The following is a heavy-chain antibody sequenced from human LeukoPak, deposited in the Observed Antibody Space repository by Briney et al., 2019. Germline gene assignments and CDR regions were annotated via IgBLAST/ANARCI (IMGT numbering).Heavy chain of an antibody. J-gene: IGHJ4*02. Sequence: GGSLSLSCAASGFTFSDYYMSWIRQAPGKGLEWVSYISSSSSYTNYADSVKGRFTISRDNAKNSLYLQMNSLRAEDTAVYYCARERCSSTSCYWDYFDYWGQGTLVTVSS. CDR1: GFTFSDYY. CDR3: ARERCSSTSCYWDYFDY. V-gene: IGHV3-11*06. CDR2: ISSSSSYT. D-gene: IGHD2-2*01.